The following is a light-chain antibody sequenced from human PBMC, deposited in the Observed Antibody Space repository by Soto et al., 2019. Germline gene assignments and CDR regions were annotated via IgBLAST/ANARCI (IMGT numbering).Light chain of an antibody. J-gene: IGKJ1*01. CDR3: QHYNNWPPWT. Sequence: EIVMTQSPATLSVSPGERATVSCRASQSVSRNLAWYQQKPGQAPRLLIYGASTRATGLPVRFSGSGSGTEFSLTISSLQSEDCAVYYCQHYNNWPPWTFGQGTRVEIK. CDR1: QSVSRN. V-gene: IGKV3-15*01. CDR2: GAS.